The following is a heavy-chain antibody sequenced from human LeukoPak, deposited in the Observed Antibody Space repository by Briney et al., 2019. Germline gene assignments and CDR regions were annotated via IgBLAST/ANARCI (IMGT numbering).Heavy chain of an antibody. D-gene: IGHD2-2*01. V-gene: IGHV3-21*01. J-gene: IGHJ6*02. CDR2: IISSSSYI. CDR3: ARDSYCSSTSCYPPPYGMDV. Sequence: KAGGSLGLSCAASGFTFSSYSMNWVRQVPGKGLEWVSSIISSSSYIYYADSVKGRLTISRDNAKNSLYLQMNILRAEDTAVYYCARDSYCSSTSCYPPPYGMDVWGQGATVTVSS. CDR1: GFTFSSYS.